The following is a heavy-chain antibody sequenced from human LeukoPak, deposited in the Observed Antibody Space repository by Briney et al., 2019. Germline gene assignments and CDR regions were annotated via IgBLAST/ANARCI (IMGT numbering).Heavy chain of an antibody. D-gene: IGHD3-10*01. CDR2: INPNSGGT. V-gene: IGHV1-2*02. CDR3: ARESAGAFDI. J-gene: IGHJ3*02. CDR1: GYTFTSYG. Sequence: ASVKVSRKASGYTFTSYGISWVRQAPGQGLEWMGWINPNSGGTNYAQKFQGRVTMTRDTSTSTVYMELSSLRSEDTAVYYCARESAGAFDIWGQGTMVTVSS.